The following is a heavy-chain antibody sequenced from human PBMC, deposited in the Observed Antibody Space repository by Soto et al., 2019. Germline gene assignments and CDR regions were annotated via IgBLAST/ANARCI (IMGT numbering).Heavy chain of an antibody. CDR3: ASGYYDFWSGYRSLDV. V-gene: IGHV4-34*01. J-gene: IGHJ6*02. D-gene: IGHD3-3*01. Sequence: SETLSLTCAVYGGSFSGYYWNWIRQPPGRGLEWIGEINHSGSANYNPSLKSRVTISVDTYKNQFSLKLSSVTAADTAVYYCASGYYDFWSGYRSLDVWGQGTTVTVSS. CDR1: GGSFSGYY. CDR2: INHSGSA.